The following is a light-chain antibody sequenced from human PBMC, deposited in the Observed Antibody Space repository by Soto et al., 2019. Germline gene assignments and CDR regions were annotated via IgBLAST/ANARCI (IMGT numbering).Light chain of an antibody. V-gene: IGKV1-9*01. CDR2: AAS. J-gene: IGKJ2*01. CDR3: QHLHTYPYT. CDR1: QGIASY. Sequence: IKLTQSPSSLSASVGDRVTITCRASQGIASYLAWYQQKPGKAPKLLIYAASTLHSGVPSRFSGSGSGTDFTLTISSLEPEDFATYYCQHLHTYPYTFGQGTKVDIK.